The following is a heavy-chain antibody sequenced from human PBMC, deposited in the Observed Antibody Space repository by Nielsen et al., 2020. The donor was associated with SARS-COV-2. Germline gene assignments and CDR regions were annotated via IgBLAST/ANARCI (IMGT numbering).Heavy chain of an antibody. V-gene: IGHV3-33*01. D-gene: IGHD3-3*01. Sequence: GESLKISCAASGFAFTTYGMHWVRQPPGKGLEWLSVIWNDGTSKHYADSVKGRFSISRDNSKDTVYLQIYSLRPEDTAVYYCAREFWSYQYGMDVWGQGTTVIVSS. J-gene: IGHJ6*02. CDR3: AREFWSYQYGMDV. CDR2: IWNDGTSK. CDR1: GFAFTTYG.